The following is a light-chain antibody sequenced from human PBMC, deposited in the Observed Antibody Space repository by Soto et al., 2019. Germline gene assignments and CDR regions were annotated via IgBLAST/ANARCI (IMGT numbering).Light chain of an antibody. CDR2: RAS. V-gene: IGKV3-20*01. CDR1: QSLSSSY. CDR3: QQYGSSPRVT. J-gene: IGKJ5*01. Sequence: EIVLTQARGTLSLSPGERGTLSCGDGQSLSSSYLAWYHQKPGQAPRLLIYRASSRATGIPDRFSGSGSGTDFTFTISRLEPDYFAVYYCQQYGSSPRVTVGQGTRLEIK.